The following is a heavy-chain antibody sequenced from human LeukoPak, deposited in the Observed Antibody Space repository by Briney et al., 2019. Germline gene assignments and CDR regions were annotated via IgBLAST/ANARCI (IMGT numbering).Heavy chain of an antibody. CDR1: GFSLSTNGVA. D-gene: IGHD2-15*01. CDR3: AHSVRTYSYVNDY. J-gene: IGHJ4*02. CDR2: IFWNDEM. V-gene: IGHV2-5*01. Sequence: KVSGPTLVKPTQTLTLTCTVSGFSLSTNGVAVGWIRQPPGKALEWLGMIFWNDEMRYSPSLKSRLSINKDTSKNQVVLTMTNMDPVDTATYYCAHSVRTYSYVNDYWGQGSLVTVSS.